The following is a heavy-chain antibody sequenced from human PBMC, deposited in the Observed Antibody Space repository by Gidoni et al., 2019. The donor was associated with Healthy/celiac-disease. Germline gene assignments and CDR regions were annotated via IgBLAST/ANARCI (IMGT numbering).Heavy chain of an antibody. CDR2: IYYSGST. V-gene: IGHV4-39*07. CDR1: GGSISSSSYY. CDR3: ARDPYCGGDCYSGEFDY. J-gene: IGHJ4*02. D-gene: IGHD2-21*02. Sequence: QLQLQESGPGLVKPSETLSLTCTVSGGSISSSSYYWGWIRQPPGKGLEWIGSIYYSGSTYYSPSLKSRVTISVDTSKNQFSLKLSSVTAADTAVYYCARDPYCGGDCYSGEFDYWGQGTLVTVSS.